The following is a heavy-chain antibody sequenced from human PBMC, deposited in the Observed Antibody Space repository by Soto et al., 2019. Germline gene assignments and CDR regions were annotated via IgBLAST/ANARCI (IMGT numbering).Heavy chain of an antibody. CDR1: GFSLSTSGVG. CDR3: ALTADSGDYVGGWFDP. J-gene: IGHJ5*02. CDR2: IYWDDDK. Sequence: QITLKESGPTLVKPTQPLTLTCTFSGFSLSTSGVGVGWIRQPPGKALEWLALIYWDDDKPYSPSLKRRLTNTKHTSKTRVVLTMTSMYPVDTGAYYCALTADSGDYVGGWFDPWGQGTLVTVSS. V-gene: IGHV2-5*02. D-gene: IGHD4-17*01.